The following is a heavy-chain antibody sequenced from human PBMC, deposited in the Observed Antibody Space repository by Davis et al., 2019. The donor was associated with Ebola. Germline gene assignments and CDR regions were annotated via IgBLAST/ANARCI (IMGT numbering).Heavy chain of an antibody. CDR1: GFTFSSYG. D-gene: IGHD3-10*01. CDR2: ISYDGSNK. J-gene: IGHJ4*02. V-gene: IGHV3-30*18. Sequence: GESLKISCAASGFTFSSYGMHWVRQAPGKGLEWVAVISYDGSNKYYADSVKGRFTISRDNSKNTLYLQMNSLRAEDTAVYYCAKGSGFGEFALDYWGQGTLVTVSS. CDR3: AKGSGFGEFALDY.